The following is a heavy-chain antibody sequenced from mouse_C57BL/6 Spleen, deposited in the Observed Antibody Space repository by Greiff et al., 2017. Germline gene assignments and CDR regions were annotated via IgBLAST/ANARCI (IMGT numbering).Heavy chain of an antibody. V-gene: IGHV1-15*01. CDR3: HYYGSSYLLDY. CDR2: IDPETGGT. Sequence: VQLQQSGAELVRPGASVTLSCKASGYTFTDYEMHWVKQTPVHGLEWIGAIDPETGGTAYNQKFKGKAILTADKSSSTAYMELRSLTSEDSAVYYGHYYGSSYLLDYWGQGTTLTVSS. D-gene: IGHD1-1*01. J-gene: IGHJ2*01. CDR1: GYTFTDYE.